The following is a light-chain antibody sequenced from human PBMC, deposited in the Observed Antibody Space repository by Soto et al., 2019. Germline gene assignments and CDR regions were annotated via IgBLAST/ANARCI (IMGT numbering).Light chain of an antibody. J-gene: IGKJ1*01. V-gene: IGKV1-5*01. CDR1: QGISNW. CDR3: QQYNSLST. CDR2: DAS. Sequence: DIQMTQSPSTLSASVGDRVTITCRASQGISNWLAWYQQKPGKAPKLLIYDASTLESGVPSRFSGSGSGTEFTLTISSLLPDDFAIYYCQQYNSLSTFGQGTKGEIK.